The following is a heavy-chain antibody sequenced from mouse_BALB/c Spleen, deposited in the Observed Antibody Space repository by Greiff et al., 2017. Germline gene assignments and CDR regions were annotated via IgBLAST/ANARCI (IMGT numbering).Heavy chain of an antibody. CDR2: ISSGGSYT. D-gene: IGHD1-2*01. J-gene: IGHJ3*01. Sequence: EVKLVESGGGLVKPGGSLKLSCAASGFTFSSYTMSWVRQTPEKRLEWVATISSGGSYTYYPDSVKGRFTISRDNAKNTLYLQMSSLKSEDTAMYYCTRGGLITTATWFAYWGQGTLVTVSA. V-gene: IGHV5-6-4*01. CDR1: GFTFSSYT. CDR3: TRGGLITTATWFAY.